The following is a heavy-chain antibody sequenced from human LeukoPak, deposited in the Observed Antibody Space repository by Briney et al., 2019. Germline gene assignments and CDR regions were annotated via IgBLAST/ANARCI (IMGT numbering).Heavy chain of an antibody. J-gene: IGHJ5*02. D-gene: IGHD3-22*01. CDR3: AREPRSGTYYYDSSGYARFDP. CDR1: GGSFSGYY. V-gene: IGHV4-34*01. Sequence: SETLSLTCAASGGSFSGYYWTWIRQPPGKGLEWIGSIYYSGSTYYNPSLKSRVTISVDTSKNQFSLKLSSVTAADTAVYYCAREPRSGTYYYDSSGYARFDPWGQGTLVTVSS. CDR2: IYYSGST.